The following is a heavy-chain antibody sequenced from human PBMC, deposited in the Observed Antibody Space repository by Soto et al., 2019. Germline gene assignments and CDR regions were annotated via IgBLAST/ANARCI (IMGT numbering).Heavy chain of an antibody. J-gene: IGHJ4*02. D-gene: IGHD3-9*01. CDR2: ISGSGGST. CDR3: AKARGNDWLLYS. V-gene: IGHV3-23*01. Sequence: HPGGSLRLSCAASGFIFSTYAMSWVRQAPGKGLEWVSAISGSGGSTYYADSVKGRFTISRDNSKNTLYLQMNSLRAEDTAVYYCAKARGNDWLLYSWGQGTLVTVSS. CDR1: GFIFSTYA.